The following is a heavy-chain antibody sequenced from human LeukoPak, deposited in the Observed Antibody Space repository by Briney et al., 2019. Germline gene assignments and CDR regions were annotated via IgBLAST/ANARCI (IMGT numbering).Heavy chain of an antibody. CDR3: ARWVTADRGKKDAIDI. D-gene: IGHD2-21*02. J-gene: IGHJ3*02. V-gene: IGHV5-51*01. Sequence: GESLKISCKASGYSFTTDWIGWVRQMPGKGLEWMGIIFPAGSSTRYSPSFQGQLSVSADKSMTTAYLQWSSLKASDTAMYFCARWVTADRGKKDAIDIWDQRPMVTVSS. CDR1: GYSFTTDW. CDR2: IFPAGSST.